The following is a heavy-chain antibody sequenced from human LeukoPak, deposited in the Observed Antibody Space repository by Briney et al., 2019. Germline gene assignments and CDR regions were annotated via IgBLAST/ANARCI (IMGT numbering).Heavy chain of an antibody. Sequence: GGSLRLSCAASGFTFNNAWMSWVGQAPGKGLEWVGRIKSKTDGGTTDYAAPVKGRFTISRDDSKNTLYLQMNSLKTEDTAVYYCTTGLSSGWNPWYYGMDVWGQGTTVTVSS. V-gene: IGHV3-15*01. CDR3: TTGLSSGWNPWYYGMDV. CDR1: GFTFNNAW. CDR2: IKSKTDGGTT. J-gene: IGHJ6*02. D-gene: IGHD3-22*01.